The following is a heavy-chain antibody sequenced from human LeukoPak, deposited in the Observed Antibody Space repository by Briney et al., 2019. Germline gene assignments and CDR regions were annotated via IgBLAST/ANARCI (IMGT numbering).Heavy chain of an antibody. CDR1: GGSISSGSYY. CDR3: ARGRGANWFDP. D-gene: IGHD1-26*01. J-gene: IGHJ5*02. CDR2: IYTSGST. Sequence: PSQTLSLTCTVSGGSISSGSYYWSWIRQPAGKGLEWIGRIYTSGSTNYNPSLKSRVTISVDTSKNQFSLKLSSVPAADTAVYYCARGRGANWFDPWGQGTLVTVSS. V-gene: IGHV4-61*02.